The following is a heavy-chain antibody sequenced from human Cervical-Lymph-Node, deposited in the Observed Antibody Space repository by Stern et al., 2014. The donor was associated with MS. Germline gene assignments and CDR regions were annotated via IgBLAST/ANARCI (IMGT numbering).Heavy chain of an antibody. V-gene: IGHV3-23*01. CDR3: AKSGVLYSGSYSDY. Sequence: EVQLLESGGGLVQPGGSLRLSCAASGFTFSSYAMSWVRQAPGKGLEWVPAISGTGGSTYYADSVKGRFTISRDNSKNTLYLQMNSLRAEDTAVYYCAKSGVLYSGSYSDYWGQGTLVTVSS. CDR1: GFTFSSYA. D-gene: IGHD1-26*01. J-gene: IGHJ4*02. CDR2: ISGTGGST.